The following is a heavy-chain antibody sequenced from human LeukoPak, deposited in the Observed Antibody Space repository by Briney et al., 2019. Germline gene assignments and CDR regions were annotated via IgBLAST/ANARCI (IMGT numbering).Heavy chain of an antibody. D-gene: IGHD6-13*01. V-gene: IGHV3-48*03. Sequence: GGSLRLSCAASGLTFSSYEMNWVRQAPGKGLEWVSYISSSGSTIYYADSVKGRFTISRDNAKNSLYLQMNSLRAEDAAVYYCARDIEAAGLFLDYWGQGTLVTVSS. J-gene: IGHJ4*02. CDR1: GLTFSSYE. CDR2: ISSSGSTI. CDR3: ARDIEAAGLFLDY.